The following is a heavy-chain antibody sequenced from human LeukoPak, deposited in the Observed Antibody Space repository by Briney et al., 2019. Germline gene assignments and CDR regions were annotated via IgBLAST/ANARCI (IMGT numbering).Heavy chain of an antibody. J-gene: IGHJ4*02. CDR3: ARRKVGGTGDY. V-gene: IGHV3-53*01. Sequence: TGGSLRLSCAASGFTVSSNYMSWVRQAPGKGLEWVSVIYSGGSTYYADSVKGRFTISRDNSKNTLYLQMNSLRAEDTAIYYCARRKVGGTGDYWGQGTQVTVSS. CDR1: GFTVSSNY. CDR2: IYSGGST. D-gene: IGHD1-26*01.